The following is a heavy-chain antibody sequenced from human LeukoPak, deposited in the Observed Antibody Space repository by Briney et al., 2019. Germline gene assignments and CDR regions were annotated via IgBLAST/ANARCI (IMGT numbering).Heavy chain of an antibody. J-gene: IGHJ4*02. CDR2: ISSSSTYL. V-gene: IGHV3-21*01. CDR3: AAYDSSGYVDY. CDR1: GFTFSIYS. Sequence: GGSLRLSCAASGFTFSIYSMNWVRQAPGKGLEWVSSISSSSTYLYYADSVKGRFTISRDNAKNSLFLQMHSLRAEDTAVYYCAAYDSSGYVDYWGQGTLVTVSS. D-gene: IGHD3-22*01.